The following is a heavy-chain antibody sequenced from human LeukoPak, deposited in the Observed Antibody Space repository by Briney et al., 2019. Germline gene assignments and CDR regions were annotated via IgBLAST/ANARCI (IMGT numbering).Heavy chain of an antibody. Sequence: GGSLRLSCAASGFTFSSYAMSWVRQAPGKGLEWVSAISGSGGSTYYADSVKGRFTISRDNSKNTLYLQMNSLRAEDTAVYYCATKPTHGKLVLKYYFDYWGQGTLVTVSS. J-gene: IGHJ4*02. CDR3: ATKPTHGKLVLKYYFDY. CDR1: GFTFSSYA. D-gene: IGHD6-6*01. CDR2: ISGSGGST. V-gene: IGHV3-23*01.